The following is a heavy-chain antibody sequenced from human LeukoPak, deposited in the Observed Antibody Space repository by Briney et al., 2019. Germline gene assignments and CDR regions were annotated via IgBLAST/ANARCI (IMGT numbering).Heavy chain of an antibody. CDR1: GFIFSNYW. Sequence: PGGSLRLSCAASGFIFSNYWMNWVRQAPGKGLEWVASVKYDGSDKYYVESVKGRFTISRDNAKNSQHLQMNSLRAEDTAVYYCAKVNYYDSSGYDNYDYWGQGTLVTVSS. D-gene: IGHD3-22*01. V-gene: IGHV3-7*05. CDR2: VKYDGSDK. CDR3: AKVNYYDSSGYDNYDY. J-gene: IGHJ4*02.